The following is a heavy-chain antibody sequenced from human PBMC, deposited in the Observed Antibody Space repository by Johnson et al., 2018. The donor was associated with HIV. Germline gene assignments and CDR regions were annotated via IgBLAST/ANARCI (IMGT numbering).Heavy chain of an antibody. Sequence: QVQLVESGGGVVQPGRSLRLSCAASGFTFSSYAMHWVRQAPGKGLEWVAVISYDGSNKYYADSVKGRFTIPRDNSKNTQYLQMKSLRAEDTAVYYCAREQSLIAAQIPDAFDIWGQGTMVTVSS. CDR2: ISYDGSNK. V-gene: IGHV3-30*04. CDR3: AREQSLIAAQIPDAFDI. CDR1: GFTFSSYA. J-gene: IGHJ3*02. D-gene: IGHD6-6*01.